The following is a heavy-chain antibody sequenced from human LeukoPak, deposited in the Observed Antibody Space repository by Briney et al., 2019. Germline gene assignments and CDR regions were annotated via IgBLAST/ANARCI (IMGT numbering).Heavy chain of an antibody. D-gene: IGHD6-19*01. Sequence: GESLKISCRGSEYSFTSYWIGWVSQMPGKGLEWMGFIYPGDSDTRYSPSLHGQVTISADKSTSTAYLQWSSLKASDTAMYYCARRSSGWYQDYWGQGTLVTVSS. J-gene: IGHJ4*02. CDR3: ARRSSGWYQDY. CDR1: EYSFTSYW. V-gene: IGHV5-51*01. CDR2: IYPGDSDT.